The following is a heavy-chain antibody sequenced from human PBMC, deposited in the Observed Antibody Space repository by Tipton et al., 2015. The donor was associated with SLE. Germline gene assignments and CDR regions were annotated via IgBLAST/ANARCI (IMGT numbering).Heavy chain of an antibody. CDR1: GGSISSYY. Sequence: TLSLTCTVSGGSISSYYWSWIRQPAGKGLEWIGRIYTSGSTNYNPSLKSRVTMSVDTSKNQFSLRVNSVTAADTAVYYCARVQSGDYGDYFDQWGQGTLVTVSS. D-gene: IGHD4-17*01. J-gene: IGHJ4*02. CDR2: IYTSGST. CDR3: ARVQSGDYGDYFDQ. V-gene: IGHV4-4*07.